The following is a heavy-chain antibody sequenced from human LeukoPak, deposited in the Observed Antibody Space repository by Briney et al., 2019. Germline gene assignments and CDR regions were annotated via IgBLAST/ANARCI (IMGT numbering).Heavy chain of an antibody. J-gene: IGHJ4*02. CDR2: IYYLVST. CDR3: ARDRSSWSFAD. CDR1: GGSISTYY. V-gene: IGHV4-59*01. D-gene: IGHD6-13*01. Sequence: PSETLSLTCTVSGGSISTYYWRWIRQPPGKGLEWIGYIYYLVSTNYNPSLKSRVTISVDTSNNQFALKLNSVPAADTAVYYCARDRSSWSFADWGQGTLVTVSS.